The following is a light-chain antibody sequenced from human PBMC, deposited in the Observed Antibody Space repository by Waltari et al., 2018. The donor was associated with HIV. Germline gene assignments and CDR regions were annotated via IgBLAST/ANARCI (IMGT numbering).Light chain of an antibody. CDR1: SSDVGGYNY. V-gene: IGLV2-8*01. CDR3: SSYAGSNWV. CDR2: EVS. Sequence: SALTQPPSASGSPGQSVTISCTGTSSDVGGYNYVSWYQQHPGKAPKFIIYEVSKRPSGVPDRFSGSKPGNTASLTVSGLQAEDEADYYCSSYAGSNWVFGGGTKLTVL. J-gene: IGLJ3*02.